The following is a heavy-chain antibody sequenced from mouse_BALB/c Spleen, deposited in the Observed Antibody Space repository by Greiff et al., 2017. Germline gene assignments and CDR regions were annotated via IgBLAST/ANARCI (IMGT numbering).Heavy chain of an antibody. CDR3: AREGGTNYFDY. CDR1: GFTFSSYA. J-gene: IGHJ2*01. D-gene: IGHD3-1*01. CDR2: ISSGGST. Sequence: EVQLVESGGGLVKPGGSLKLSCAASGFTFSSYAMSWVRQTPEKRLEWVASISSGGSTYYPDSVKGRFTISRDNARNILYLQMSSLRSEDTAMYYCAREGGTNYFDYWGQGTTLTVSS. V-gene: IGHV5-6-5*01.